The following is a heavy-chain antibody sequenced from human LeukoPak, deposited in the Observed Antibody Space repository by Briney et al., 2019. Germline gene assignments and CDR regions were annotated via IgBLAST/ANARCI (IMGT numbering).Heavy chain of an antibody. Sequence: SETLSLTCTVSGGSISSSSYYWGWIRQPPGKGLEWIGSIYYSGSTYYNPSLKSRVTISVDTSKNQFSLKLSSVTAADTAVYYCARSVYGELRFDYWGQGTLVTVSS. V-gene: IGHV4-39*07. J-gene: IGHJ4*02. CDR1: GGSISSSSYY. D-gene: IGHD5/OR15-5a*01. CDR3: ARSVYGELRFDY. CDR2: IYYSGST.